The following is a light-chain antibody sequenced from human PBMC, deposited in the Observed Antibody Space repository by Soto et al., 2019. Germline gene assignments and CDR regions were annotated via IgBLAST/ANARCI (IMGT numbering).Light chain of an antibody. V-gene: IGKV1-12*01. Sequence: DIQMTQSPSSVSASVGDRVTITCRASQDVSNWLAWYQQRPGKAPNLLIYKASTLESGVPSRFSGSGSGTEFTLTISSLQSEDFAVYYCQQYNNWPPETFGQGTKVDIK. CDR1: QDVSNW. J-gene: IGKJ1*01. CDR2: KAS. CDR3: QQYNNWPPET.